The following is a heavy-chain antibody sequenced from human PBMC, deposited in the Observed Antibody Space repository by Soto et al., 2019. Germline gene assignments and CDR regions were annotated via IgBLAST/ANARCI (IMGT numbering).Heavy chain of an antibody. V-gene: IGHV4-59*01. J-gene: IGHJ4*02. CDR1: GGSMRGYY. Sequence: QVHLQESGPGLVKPSETLSLTCRVSGGSMRGYYWSWIRQAPGKGLEWIGYVYYTGSTTYNPSLQSRVTISVDTSNKQFCLSLRLATAADAAVYFCARSIAVPSSHIDHWGQGIRVTVSS. D-gene: IGHD6-6*01. CDR2: VYYTGST. CDR3: ARSIAVPSSHIDH.